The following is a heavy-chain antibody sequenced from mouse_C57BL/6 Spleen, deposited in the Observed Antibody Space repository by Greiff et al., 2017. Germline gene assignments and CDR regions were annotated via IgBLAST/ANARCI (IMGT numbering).Heavy chain of an antibody. CDR3: TRGLLRQSWFAY. Sequence: VQLQQSGAELVRPGASVKLSCTASGFNIKDDYMHWVKQRPEQGLEWIGWIDPENGDTEYASKFQGKATITADTSSNTASLQLSSLTSEVTAVYYSTRGLLRQSWFAYWGQGILLTVSA. V-gene: IGHV14-4*01. J-gene: IGHJ3*01. CDR1: GFNIKDDY. CDR2: IDPENGDT. D-gene: IGHD1-2*01.